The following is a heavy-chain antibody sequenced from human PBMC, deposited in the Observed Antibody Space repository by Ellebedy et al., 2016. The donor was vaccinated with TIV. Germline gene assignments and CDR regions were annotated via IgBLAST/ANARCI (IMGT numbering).Heavy chain of an antibody. CDR1: GFTFSRYA. J-gene: IGHJ4*02. D-gene: IGHD2-2*01. CDR2: ISYDGANK. V-gene: IGHV3-30-3*01. CDR3: ARGGSSHPDY. Sequence: PGGSLRLSCAASGFTFSRYAFHWVRQAPGKGLESVAVISYDGANKYYADSVKGRFTISTDNSNNTLYLQMNSLRPEDSAGYYCARGGSSHPDYWGQGTLVTVSS.